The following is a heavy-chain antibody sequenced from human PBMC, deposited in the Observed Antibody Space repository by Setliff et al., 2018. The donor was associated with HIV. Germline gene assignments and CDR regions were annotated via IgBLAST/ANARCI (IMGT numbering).Heavy chain of an antibody. CDR2: ISGSGVNS. V-gene: IGHV3-23*01. Sequence: PGGSLRLSCAASGFTFSNYVINWVRQAPGKGLEWISGISGSGVNSYYADSVKGRFTISRDNSKNTVYLQMSSLRAEDTAVYYCARNSQKGIQPLLLASWGPGTLVTVSS. D-gene: IGHD1-1*01. J-gene: IGHJ4*02. CDR1: GFTFSNYV. CDR3: ARNSQKGIQPLLLAS.